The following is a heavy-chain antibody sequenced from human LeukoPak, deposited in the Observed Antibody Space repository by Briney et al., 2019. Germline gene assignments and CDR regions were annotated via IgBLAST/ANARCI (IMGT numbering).Heavy chain of an antibody. CDR3: ARVRNYYYMDV. CDR2: INQDGSGK. J-gene: IGHJ6*03. Sequence: RSGGSLRLSCAASGFTFNDYGMSWVRQAPGRGLEWVANINQDGSGKYYVDSVKGRFTISRDNAKNSLYLQMNSLRAEDTAAYCCARVRNYYYMDVWGKGTTVTVSS. V-gene: IGHV3-7*01. CDR1: GFTFNDYG.